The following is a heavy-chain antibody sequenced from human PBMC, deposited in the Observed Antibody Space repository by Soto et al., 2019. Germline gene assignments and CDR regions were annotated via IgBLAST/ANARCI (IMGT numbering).Heavy chain of an antibody. V-gene: IGHV3-30*18. CDR3: AKVGDYVWDYYYYGMDV. D-gene: IGHD3-16*01. CDR2: ISYDGSNK. Sequence: QVQLVESGGGVVQPGRSLRLSCGASGFTFSSYGMHWVRQAPGKGLEWVAVISYDGSNKYYADSVKGRFTIYRDNSKNTLYLQMNSLRAEDTAVYYCAKVGDYVWDYYYYGMDVWGQGTTVTVSS. J-gene: IGHJ6*02. CDR1: GFTFSSYG.